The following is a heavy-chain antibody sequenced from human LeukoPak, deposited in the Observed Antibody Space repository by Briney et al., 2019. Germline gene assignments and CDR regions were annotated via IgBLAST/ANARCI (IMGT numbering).Heavy chain of an antibody. Sequence: ASVKVSCKASGYTFTSYYMHWVRQAPGQGLEWMGIINPSGGSTSYAQKLQGRVTMTRDTSTSTVYMELSSLRSEDTAVYYCARVKGGYYYDSSGSRHSDYWGQGTLVTVSS. CDR1: GYTFTSYY. J-gene: IGHJ4*02. V-gene: IGHV1-46*01. CDR3: ARVKGGYYYDSSGSRHSDY. D-gene: IGHD3-22*01. CDR2: INPSGGST.